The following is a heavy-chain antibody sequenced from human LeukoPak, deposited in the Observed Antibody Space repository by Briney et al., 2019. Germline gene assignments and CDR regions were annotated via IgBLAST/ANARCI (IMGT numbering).Heavy chain of an antibody. CDR2: ISGSGVST. CDR1: GFTFSSYA. CDR3: AKDLLSGWYYFDY. V-gene: IGHV3-23*01. J-gene: IGHJ4*02. Sequence: GSLRLSCAASGFTFSSYAMSWVRQAPGKGLEWVSAISGSGVSTYYADSVKGRFTISRDTSKNTLYLQMNSLRAEDTAVYFCAKDLLSGWYYFDYWGQGTLVTVSS. D-gene: IGHD6-19*01.